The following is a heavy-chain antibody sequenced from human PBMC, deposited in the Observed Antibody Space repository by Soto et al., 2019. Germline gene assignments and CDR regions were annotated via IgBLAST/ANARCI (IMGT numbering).Heavy chain of an antibody. CDR2: IRSKANSYAT. CDR3: TTVDAPIVVVPAAIQRGMDV. J-gene: IGHJ6*02. Sequence: EVQLVESGGGLVQPGGSLKLSCAASGFTFSGSAMHWVRQASGKGLEWVGRIRSKANSYATAYAASVKGRFTISRDDSKNTAYLQMNSLKTEDTAVYYCTTVDAPIVVVPAAIQRGMDVWVQGTTVTVSS. D-gene: IGHD2-2*02. CDR1: GFTFSGSA. V-gene: IGHV3-73*02.